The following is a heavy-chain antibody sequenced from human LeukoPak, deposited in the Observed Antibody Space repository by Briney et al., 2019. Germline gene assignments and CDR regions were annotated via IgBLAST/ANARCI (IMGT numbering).Heavy chain of an antibody. J-gene: IGHJ3*02. CDR3: ARASVLLWFGESLDAFDI. V-gene: IGHV4-59*01. CDR2: IYYSGST. CDR1: GGSLSDYY. Sequence: KASETLSLTCSVYGGSLSDYYWSWIRQPPGKGLEWIGYIYYSGSTNYNPSLKSRVTISVDTSKNQFSLKLSSVTAADTAVYYCARASVLLWFGESLDAFDIWGQGTMVTVSS. D-gene: IGHD3-10*01.